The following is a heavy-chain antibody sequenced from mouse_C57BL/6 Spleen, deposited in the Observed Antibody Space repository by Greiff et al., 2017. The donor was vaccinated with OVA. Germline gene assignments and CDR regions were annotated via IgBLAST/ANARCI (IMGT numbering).Heavy chain of an antibody. D-gene: IGHD2-12*01. CDR3: TRERAYYMFAY. J-gene: IGHJ3*01. CDR2: IDPETGGT. V-gene: IGHV1-15*01. Sequence: VQLQQSGAELVRPGASVTLSCKASGYTFTDYEMHWVKQTPVHGLEWIGAIDPETGGTAYNQKFKGKAILTADKSSSTAYMELRSLTSEDSAVYYCTRERAYYMFAYWGQGTLVTVSA. CDR1: GYTFTDYE.